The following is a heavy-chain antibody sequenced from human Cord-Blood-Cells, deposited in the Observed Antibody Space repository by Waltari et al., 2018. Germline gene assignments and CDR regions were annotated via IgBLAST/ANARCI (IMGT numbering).Heavy chain of an antibody. CDR1: GYTFTGHD. Sequence: QVQLVQSGAEVKKPGASVKVSCKASGYTFTGHDMHWVRQAPGQGLEWMGWIKPNSGGINYAQKFQGRVTMTRDTSISTAYMELSRLRSDDTAVYYCASDSSGYGDAFDIWGQGTMVTVSS. CDR3: ASDSSGYGDAFDI. V-gene: IGHV1-2*02. J-gene: IGHJ3*02. D-gene: IGHD3-22*01. CDR2: IKPNSGGI.